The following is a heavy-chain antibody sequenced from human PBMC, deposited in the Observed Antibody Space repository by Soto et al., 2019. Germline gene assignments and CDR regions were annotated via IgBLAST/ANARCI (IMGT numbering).Heavy chain of an antibody. CDR3: ARERGDDTAMDVFDY. CDR1: GYTFTSYY. CDR2: INPSGGST. Sequence: QVQLVQSGAGVKKPVASVKGSCKASGYTFTSYYMHWVRQAPGQGLEWMGIINPSGGSTSYAQKFQGRATMTRDTSTSTVYMELSSLRSEDTAVYYCARERGDDTAMDVFDYWGQGTLVTVSS. D-gene: IGHD5-18*01. J-gene: IGHJ4*02. V-gene: IGHV1-46*01.